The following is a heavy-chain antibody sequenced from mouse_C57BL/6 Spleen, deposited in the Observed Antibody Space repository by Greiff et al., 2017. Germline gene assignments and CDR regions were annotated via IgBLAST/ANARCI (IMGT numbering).Heavy chain of an antibody. D-gene: IGHD1-1*01. Sequence: QVQLQQPGAELVKPGASVKLSCKASGYTFTSYWMHWVKQRPGQGLEWIGMIHPNSGSTNYNEKFKSKATLTVDKSSSTAYMQLSSLTSEDSAVYYCARQTTVVAYYYAMDYWGQGTSVTVSS. J-gene: IGHJ4*01. V-gene: IGHV1-64*01. CDR3: ARQTTVVAYYYAMDY. CDR2: IHPNSGST. CDR1: GYTFTSYW.